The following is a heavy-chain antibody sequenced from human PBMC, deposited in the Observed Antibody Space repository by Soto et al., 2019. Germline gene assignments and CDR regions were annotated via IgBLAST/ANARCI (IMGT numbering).Heavy chain of an antibody. CDR3: ARGHKVGATEKFDY. CDR2: INHSGST. CDR1: GGSFSGYY. V-gene: IGHV4-34*01. J-gene: IGHJ4*02. Sequence: SETLSLTCAVYGGSFSGYYWSWIRKPPGKGLEWIGEINHSGSTNYNPSLKSRVTISVDTSKNQFSLKLSSVTAADTAVYYCARGHKVGATEKFDYWGQGTLVTVSS. D-gene: IGHD1-26*01.